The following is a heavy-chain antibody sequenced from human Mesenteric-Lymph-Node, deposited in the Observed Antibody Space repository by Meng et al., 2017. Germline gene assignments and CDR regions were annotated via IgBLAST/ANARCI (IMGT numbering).Heavy chain of an antibody. D-gene: IGHD5-18*01. CDR2: INPHSGGT. J-gene: IGHJ4*02. V-gene: IGHV1-2*06. CDR3: ASEDTAMVFDY. CDR1: GYTFTGYY. Sequence: QVQLVQSGAEVKKPGASVKVSCTASGYTFTGYYMHWVRQAPGQGLEWMGRINPHSGGTNYAQKFQGRVTMTRDTSISTAYMELSRLRSDDTAVYYCASEDTAMVFDYWGQGTLVTVSS.